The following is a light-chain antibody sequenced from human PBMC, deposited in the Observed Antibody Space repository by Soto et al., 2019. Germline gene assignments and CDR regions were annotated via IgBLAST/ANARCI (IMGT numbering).Light chain of an antibody. CDR3: QQYVTPPRT. Sequence: EIVLTQSPGILSLSPGARATLSCRASQTVAYTSLAWYQQRPGQAPRLLIYGTSTRATGTPDRFMGSGSGTAFTLTISRLEPEDFAVYYCQQYVTPPRTFGQGTKVE. V-gene: IGKV3-20*01. CDR1: QTVAYTS. J-gene: IGKJ1*01. CDR2: GTS.